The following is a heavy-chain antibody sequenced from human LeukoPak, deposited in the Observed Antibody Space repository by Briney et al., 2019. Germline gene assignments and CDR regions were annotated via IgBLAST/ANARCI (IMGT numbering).Heavy chain of an antibody. V-gene: IGHV3-73*01. J-gene: IGHJ1*01. Sequence: RGSLRLSCAASGFTFSGSAMHWVRQASGKGLEWVGRIRSKANCYATAYAASVKGRFTISRDDSKNTAYLQMNSLKTEDTAVYYCVVATISAEYFQHWGQGTLVTVSS. CDR2: IRSKANCYAT. CDR1: GFTFSGSA. D-gene: IGHD5-24*01. CDR3: VVATISAEYFQH.